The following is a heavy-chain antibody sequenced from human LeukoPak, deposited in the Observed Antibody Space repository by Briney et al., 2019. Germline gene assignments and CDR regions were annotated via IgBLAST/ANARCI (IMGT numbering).Heavy chain of an antibody. Sequence: GGSLRLSCAASGFTFSSYGMHWVRQAPGKGLEWVAFIRYDGSNKYYADSVKGRFTISRDNSKNTLYLQMNSLRAEDTAVYYCAREGGYCSSTSCLDEGSSGYDSDYFDYWGQGTLVTVSS. CDR1: GFTFSSYG. V-gene: IGHV3-30*02. D-gene: IGHD2-2*01. CDR3: AREGGYCSSTSCLDEGSSGYDSDYFDY. CDR2: IRYDGSNK. J-gene: IGHJ4*02.